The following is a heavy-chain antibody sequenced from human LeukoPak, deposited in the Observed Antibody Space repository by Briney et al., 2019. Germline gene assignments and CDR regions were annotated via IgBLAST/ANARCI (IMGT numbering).Heavy chain of an antibody. CDR3: ATAGRPDFWSGYYNY. J-gene: IGHJ4*02. CDR1: GYTLTELS. Sequence: ASVRVSCMVYGYTLTELSMHWVRQAPGKGHERMGGFDPEDGETIYAQKFQGRVTMTEDTSTDTAYMELSSLRSEDTAVYYCATAGRPDFWSGYYNYWGQGTLVSVSS. D-gene: IGHD3-3*01. CDR2: FDPEDGET. V-gene: IGHV1-24*01.